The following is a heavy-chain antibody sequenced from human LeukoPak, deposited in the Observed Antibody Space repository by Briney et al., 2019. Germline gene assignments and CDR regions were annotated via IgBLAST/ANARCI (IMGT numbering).Heavy chain of an antibody. V-gene: IGHV1-46*01. CDR3: AKDWGYHYRSGSSYFDY. J-gene: IGHJ4*02. D-gene: IGHD3-10*01. CDR1: GYTFTSYY. CDR2: INPSGGST. Sequence: ASVKVSCKASGYTFTSYYMHWVRQAPGQGLEWMGIINPSGGSTSYAQKFQGRVTMTRDTSTSTVYMELSSLRSEDTAVYYCAKDWGYHYRSGSSYFDYWGQGTLVTVSS.